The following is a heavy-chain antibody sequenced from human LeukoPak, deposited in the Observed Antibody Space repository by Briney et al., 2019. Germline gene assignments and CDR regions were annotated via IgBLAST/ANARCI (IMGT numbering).Heavy chain of an antibody. CDR2: ISGSGGST. D-gene: IGHD3-9*01. Sequence: GGSLRLSCAASGFTFSSYAMSWVRQAPGKGLEWVSAISGSGGSTYYADSVKGRFTISRDNSENTLYLQMNSLRAEDTAVYYCAKGRYYDILTGYFNYYYYGMDVWGQGTTVTVSS. CDR1: GFTFSSYA. CDR3: AKGRYYDILTGYFNYYYYGMDV. V-gene: IGHV3-23*01. J-gene: IGHJ6*02.